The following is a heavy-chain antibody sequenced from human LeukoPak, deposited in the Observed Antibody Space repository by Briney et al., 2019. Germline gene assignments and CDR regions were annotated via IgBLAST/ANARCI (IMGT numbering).Heavy chain of an antibody. CDR3: ARAGHYYDSSGYSIDY. CDR1: GFTFSSYS. CDR2: ISSSSSYI. V-gene: IGHV3-21*01. Sequence: GGSLRLSCAASGFTFSSYSMNWVRQAPGKGLEWVSSISSSSSYIYYADSVKGRFTISRDNAKNSLYLQMNSLRAEDTAVYYCARAGHYYDSSGYSIDYWGQGTLVTVSS. D-gene: IGHD3-22*01. J-gene: IGHJ4*02.